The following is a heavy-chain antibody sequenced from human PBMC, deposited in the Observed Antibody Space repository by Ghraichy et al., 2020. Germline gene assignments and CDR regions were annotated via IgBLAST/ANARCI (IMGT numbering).Heavy chain of an antibody. CDR3: ARERRDFDY. J-gene: IGHJ4*02. CDR2: ISAYNGNT. Sequence: ASVKVSCKASGETFSSSGISWVLVSPLLVLEWMGWISAYNGNTNYAQKLQGRVTMNTDTSTSTAYMELRGLRSDDTAVYYCARERRDFDYWGQGTLVTV. V-gene: IGHV1-18*01. CDR1: GETFSSSG.